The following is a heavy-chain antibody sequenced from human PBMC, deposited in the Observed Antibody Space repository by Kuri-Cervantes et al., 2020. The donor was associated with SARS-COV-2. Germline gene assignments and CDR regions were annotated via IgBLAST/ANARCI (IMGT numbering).Heavy chain of an antibody. Sequence: SVKVSCKFSGGIFSSSAFSWVRQAPGQGLEWMGGIIPMFHRVNYAHKFKGRVTITADESTSTTYMEVSSLRSEDTAVYYCARGNPRGISMDVWGQGTTVTVSS. J-gene: IGHJ6*02. V-gene: IGHV1-69*13. D-gene: IGHD6-13*01. CDR3: ARGNPRGISMDV. CDR2: IIPMFHRV. CDR1: GGIFSSSA.